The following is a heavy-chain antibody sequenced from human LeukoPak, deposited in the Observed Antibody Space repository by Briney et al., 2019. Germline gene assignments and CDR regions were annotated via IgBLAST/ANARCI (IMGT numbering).Heavy chain of an antibody. J-gene: IGHJ4*02. CDR1: GYTFTSYY. Sequence: GASVKVSCKASGYTFTSYYMHWVRQAPGQGLEWMGGIIPIFGTANYAQKFQGRVTITADESTSTAYMELSSLRSEDTAVYYCASNYYDSSGYPYYWGQGTLVTVSS. D-gene: IGHD3-22*01. CDR3: ASNYYDSSGYPYY. CDR2: IIPIFGTA. V-gene: IGHV1-69*13.